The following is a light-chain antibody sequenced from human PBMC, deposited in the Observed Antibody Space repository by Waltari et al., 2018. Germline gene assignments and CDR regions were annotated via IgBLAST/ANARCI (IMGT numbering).Light chain of an antibody. CDR3: CSYTSSSLYV. J-gene: IGLJ1*01. CDR1: SSDVGGYKY. Sequence: QSALTQPASVSGSPGQSITISCTGTSSDVGGYKYVSWYQRHPGKAPKLMIFEVSNRPSGVSNRFSGSKSGNTASLTISGLQAEDEADYYCCSYTSSSLYVFGTGTKVTVL. CDR2: EVS. V-gene: IGLV2-14*01.